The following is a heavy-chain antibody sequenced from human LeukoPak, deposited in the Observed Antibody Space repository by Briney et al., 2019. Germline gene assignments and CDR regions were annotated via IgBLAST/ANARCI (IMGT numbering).Heavy chain of an antibody. J-gene: IGHJ5*02. V-gene: IGHV1-69*04. D-gene: IGHD2-15*01. CDR1: GGTFSSYA. CDR3: ARVSLGYCSGGSCRRSNNWFDP. CDR2: IIPILGIA. Sequence: SVKVSCKASGGTFSSYAISWVRQAPGQGLEWMGRIIPILGIANYAQKFQGRVTITADKSTSTAYMELSSLRSEDTAVYYCARVSLGYCSGGSCRRSNNWFDPWGQGTLVTVSS.